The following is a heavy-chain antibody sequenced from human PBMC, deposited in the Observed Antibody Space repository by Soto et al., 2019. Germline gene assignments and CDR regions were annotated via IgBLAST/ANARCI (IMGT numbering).Heavy chain of an antibody. CDR3: AFNSGSGSYYFDY. D-gene: IGHD3-10*01. J-gene: IGHJ4*02. Sequence: EVHLLESGGGLVQPGGSLRLSCAASGFTFSSYAMWWVRQAPGKGLECVSAISGGGETTYYADSVKGRFTISRDNSKNTLYLQMNSLRAEDTAVYYCAFNSGSGSYYFDYWGQCTLVTVSS. CDR1: GFTFSSYA. V-gene: IGHV3-23*01. CDR2: ISGGGETT.